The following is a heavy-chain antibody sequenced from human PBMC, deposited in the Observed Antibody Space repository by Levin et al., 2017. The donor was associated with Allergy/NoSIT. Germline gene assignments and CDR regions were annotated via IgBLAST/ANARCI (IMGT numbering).Heavy chain of an antibody. J-gene: IGHJ4*02. Sequence: KISCKASGGTFTTFALSWVRLAPGQGLDWLGGIIPIFGTTNYAQRFQDRLTITADETTSTAYMELSSLTSDDAAVYYCATRGDCGGDCAMYYFDYWGQGTPVTVSS. V-gene: IGHV1-69*01. CDR3: ATRGDCGGDCAMYYFDY. D-gene: IGHD2-21*02. CDR2: IIPIFGTT. CDR1: GGTFTTFA.